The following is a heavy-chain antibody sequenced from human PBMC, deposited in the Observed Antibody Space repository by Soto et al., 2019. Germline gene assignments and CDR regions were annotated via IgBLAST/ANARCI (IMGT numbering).Heavy chain of an antibody. CDR3: ARLGGSYAVPHFDY. CDR2: IYYSGTT. CDR1: GGSINPQD. D-gene: IGHD1-26*01. J-gene: IGHJ4*02. Sequence: AETLSLTCTVSGGSINPQDLTWVLQPPGKGLEWMGYIYYSGTTTNYNPSLKSRVTLSVDTSKNQFSLKLSSVTAADTAVYYCARLGGSYAVPHFDYWGQGTLVTVSS. V-gene: IGHV4-59*08.